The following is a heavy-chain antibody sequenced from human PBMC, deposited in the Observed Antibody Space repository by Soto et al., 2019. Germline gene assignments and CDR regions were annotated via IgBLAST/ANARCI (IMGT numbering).Heavy chain of an antibody. D-gene: IGHD3-3*02. CDR3: ARGKGAFLYNWFDP. J-gene: IGHJ5*01. Sequence: ASVKVSFKASGYTFTGYYMHWVRQAPGQGLEWMGWINPNSGGTNYAQKFQGWVTMTRDTSISTAYMELSRLRSDDTAVYYCARGKGAFLYNWFDPWGQGTTVTVSS. CDR2: INPNSGGT. V-gene: IGHV1-2*04. CDR1: GYTFTGYY.